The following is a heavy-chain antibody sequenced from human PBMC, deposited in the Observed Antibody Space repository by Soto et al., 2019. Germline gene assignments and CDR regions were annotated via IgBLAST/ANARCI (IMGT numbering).Heavy chain of an antibody. CDR1: GFTVSKNY. CDR3: ARARSAAAGLFDC. J-gene: IGHJ4*02. V-gene: IGHV3-53*01. D-gene: IGHD6-13*01. Sequence: EVQLVESGGGLIQPGGSLRLSCAASGFTVSKNYMTWVLQAPGKGLEWVSAIYSGGSTYYADSVKGRFTISRDNSKNMLYLQMNSLRAEDTAVYYCARARSAAAGLFDCWGQGTLVTVSS. CDR2: IYSGGST.